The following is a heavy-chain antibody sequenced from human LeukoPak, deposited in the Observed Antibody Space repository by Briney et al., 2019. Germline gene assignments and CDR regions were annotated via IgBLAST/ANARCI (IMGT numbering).Heavy chain of an antibody. CDR2: IRYGGNKK. D-gene: IGHD5-18*01. CDR3: AKDSTGYNYGRDAFDI. J-gene: IGHJ3*02. V-gene: IGHV3-30*02. Sequence: GGSLRLSCAASGFTFGSFGIHWVRQAPSKGLEWVAFIRYGGNKKYYADSVKDRFTISRDNSKNTLYLQMSSLRAEDTAVYYSAKDSTGYNYGRDAFDIWGQGTMVTVSS. CDR1: GFTFGSFG.